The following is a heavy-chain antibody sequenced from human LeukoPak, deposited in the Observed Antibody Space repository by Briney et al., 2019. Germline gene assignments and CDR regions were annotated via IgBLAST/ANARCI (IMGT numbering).Heavy chain of an antibody. J-gene: IGHJ4*02. CDR1: GFSFPRHS. CDR3: ARDRGTFGVVDS. V-gene: IGHV3-48*04. CDR2: IGTSTSTI. D-gene: IGHD3-3*01. Sequence: PGGSLRLSCAASGFSFPRHSFHWVRQSPGKGLEWVAYIGTSTSTIYQTKSVKGRFSIPRDNAKNSLFLQMDSLRVEDTAVYYCARDRGTFGVVDSWGQGTLVAVSS.